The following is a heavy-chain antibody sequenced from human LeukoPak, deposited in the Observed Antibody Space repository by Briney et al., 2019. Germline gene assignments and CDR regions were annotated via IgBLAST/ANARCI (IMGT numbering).Heavy chain of an antibody. J-gene: IGHJ4*02. V-gene: IGHV3-53*01. Sequence: GGSLRLSCAASGFTVDSNYLSRVRQAPGKGLEWVSTIYTGGNTYYAASVKGRFTISRDFSKNTVFLHMNSLRAEDTAMYYCAKGDDSGYYDYFDYWGQGALVTVSS. D-gene: IGHD3-22*01. CDR1: GFTVDSNY. CDR2: IYTGGNT. CDR3: AKGDDSGYYDYFDY.